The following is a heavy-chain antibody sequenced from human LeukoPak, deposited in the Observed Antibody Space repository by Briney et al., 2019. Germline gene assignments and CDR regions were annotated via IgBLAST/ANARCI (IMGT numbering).Heavy chain of an antibody. CDR2: IKQDGSEK. CDR1: GFTFSSYW. D-gene: IGHD1-26*01. J-gene: IGHJ6*03. Sequence: GGSLRLSCAASGFTFSSYWMSWVRQAPGKGLEWVANIKQDGSEKYYVDSVKGRFTISRDNAKNSLYLQMNSLRAEDTAVYYCARDGRRGWELLSIPVVFYMDVWGKGTTVTVSS. CDR3: ARDGRRGWELLSIPVVFYMDV. V-gene: IGHV3-7*01.